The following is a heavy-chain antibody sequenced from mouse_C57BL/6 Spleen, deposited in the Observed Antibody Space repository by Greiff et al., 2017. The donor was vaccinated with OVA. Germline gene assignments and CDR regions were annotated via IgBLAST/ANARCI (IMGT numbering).Heavy chain of an antibody. CDR1: GYSITSGYY. J-gene: IGHJ2*01. D-gene: IGHD2-5*01. Sequence: DVQLQESGPGLVKPSQSLSLSCSVTGYSITSGYYWNWIRQFPGNKLEWMGYISYDGSNNYNPSLKNRITITRDTSKNQFFLKLNSETTEDTATYYGTREEVYSKYWDYWGQGTTLTVAS. CDR3: TREEVYSKYWDY. V-gene: IGHV3-6*01. CDR2: ISYDGSN.